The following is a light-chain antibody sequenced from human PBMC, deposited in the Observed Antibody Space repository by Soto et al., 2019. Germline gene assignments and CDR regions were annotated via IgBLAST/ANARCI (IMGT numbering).Light chain of an antibody. J-gene: IGKJ5*01. CDR1: QSVSIL. V-gene: IGKV3-20*01. CDR2: TAS. CDR3: QQYSRAPIT. Sequence: EVVMKPSPATVSVSPRERATLYFMASQSVSILLALYQQKPGQAPRLLIYTASRRATGIPDRFSGSGSGTDFTLTISRLEPEDSAVYYCQQYSRAPITFGQGTRLEI.